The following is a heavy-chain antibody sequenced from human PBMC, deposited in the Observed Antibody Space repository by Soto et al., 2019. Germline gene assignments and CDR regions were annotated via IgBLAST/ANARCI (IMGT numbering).Heavy chain of an antibody. V-gene: IGHV3-23*01. Sequence: GGSLRLSCAASGFTFSSYAMSWVRQAPGKGLEWVSAISGSGGSTYYADTVKGRFTISRDNSKNTLYLKMNSLRAEDTAVYYCAKFPIPGRTHLRPYYYYGMDVWGQGTTVTVSS. CDR2: ISGSGGST. D-gene: IGHD1-7*01. CDR3: AKFPIPGRTHLRPYYYYGMDV. CDR1: GFTFSSYA. J-gene: IGHJ6*02.